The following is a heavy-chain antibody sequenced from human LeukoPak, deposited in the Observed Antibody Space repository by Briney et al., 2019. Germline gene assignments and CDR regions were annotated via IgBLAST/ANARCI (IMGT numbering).Heavy chain of an antibody. CDR3: AREGSQSGSRHFDY. V-gene: IGHV4-4*07. D-gene: IGHD1-26*01. Sequence: SETLSLTCTVSGGSISSYYWSWIRQPAGKGLEWIGRTYTSGNTISNPSLKSRVTMSVDTSNNQFSLKLSSVTAADTAVYYCAREGSQSGSRHFDYWGQGTLVTVSS. CDR1: GGSISSYY. J-gene: IGHJ4*02. CDR2: TYTSGNT.